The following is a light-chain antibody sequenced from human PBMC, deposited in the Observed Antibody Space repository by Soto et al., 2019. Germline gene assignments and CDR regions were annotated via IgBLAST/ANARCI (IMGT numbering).Light chain of an antibody. CDR2: GAT. Sequence: IQMTQSPSSLSASVGDRVTISCRASQGISNYLAWYQQRPGKAPKLLIFGATTLQSGVPSRFSASGSGPDFTLTISSLQPEDFATYYCLQDYNYPWTFGQGTKVDIK. CDR1: QGISNY. J-gene: IGKJ1*01. V-gene: IGKV1-6*01. CDR3: LQDYNYPWT.